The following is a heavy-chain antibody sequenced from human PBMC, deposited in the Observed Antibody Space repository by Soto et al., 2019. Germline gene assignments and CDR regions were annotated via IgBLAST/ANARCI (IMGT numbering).Heavy chain of an antibody. CDR1: GGSVSSGSYY. J-gene: IGHJ4*02. CDR3: ARRSGSYGAFDY. Sequence: QVQLQESGPGLVKPSETLSLTCTVSGGSVSSGSYYWSWIRQPPGKGLEWIGYIYYSGSTNYNPSLKSRVTISVDTSKNQFSLKLSSVTAADTAVYYCARRSGSYGAFDYWGQGTLVTVSS. D-gene: IGHD1-26*01. V-gene: IGHV4-61*01. CDR2: IYYSGST.